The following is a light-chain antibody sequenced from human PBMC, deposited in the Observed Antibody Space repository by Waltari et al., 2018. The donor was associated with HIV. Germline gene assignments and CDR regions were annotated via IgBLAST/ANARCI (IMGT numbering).Light chain of an antibody. CDR2: EVN. V-gene: IGLV2-8*01. CDR1: SSDVGGYNY. CDR3: SSFAGSNNLYV. J-gene: IGLJ1*01. Sequence: QSALTQPPSASGSPGQSVTISCTGTSSDVGGYNYVPWYQQHPGKAPKVMIYEVNKRPAGVPDRFSCSKSGHPASLTGSGRQAEGEAYYYFSSFAGSNNLYVFGTWTKVTVL.